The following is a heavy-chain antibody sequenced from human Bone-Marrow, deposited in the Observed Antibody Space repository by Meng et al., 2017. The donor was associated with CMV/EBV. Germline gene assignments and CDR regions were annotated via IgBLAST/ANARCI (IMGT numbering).Heavy chain of an antibody. J-gene: IGHJ4*02. CDR2: IRYDGSNK. CDR3: AKPWSGYLGYFDY. Sequence: GGSLRLSCAASGFAFNDYGMHWVRQAPGKGLEWVAFIRYDGSNKYYADSAKGRFTISRDNSKNTLYLQMNSLRAEDTAVYYCAKPWSGYLGYFDYWGQGTLVTVPS. D-gene: IGHD3-3*01. V-gene: IGHV3-30*02. CDR1: GFAFNDYG.